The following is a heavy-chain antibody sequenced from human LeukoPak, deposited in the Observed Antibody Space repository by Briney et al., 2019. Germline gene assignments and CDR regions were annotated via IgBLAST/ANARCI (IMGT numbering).Heavy chain of an antibody. CDR1: GGSFSSYY. J-gene: IGHJ6*03. D-gene: IGHD2-2*02. CDR3: ASGLLYCSSTSCYRPYYYYMDV. Sequence: SETLSLTCAVYGGSFSSYYWDWIRQPPGKGLEWIGSIYYSGSTNYDPSLKSRVSISVDTSRNQFSLKLTSVSAADTAMYYCASGLLYCSSTSCYRPYYYYMDVWGKGTTVTISS. V-gene: IGHV4-34*01. CDR2: IYYSGST.